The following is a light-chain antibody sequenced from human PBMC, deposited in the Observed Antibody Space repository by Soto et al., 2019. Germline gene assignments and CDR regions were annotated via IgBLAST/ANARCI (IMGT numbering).Light chain of an antibody. CDR1: QGITSW. CDR2: AAS. V-gene: IGKV1-12*01. Sequence: DIQMTQSPSSVSASVGDSLTITCRASQGITSWLAWYQQKPGRAPKLLIYAASNLQSGVPSRFSGSGSGTDFTLTISSLQPEDFGTYYCQQTSSVPLTLGRGTKVEIK. CDR3: QQTSSVPLT. J-gene: IGKJ4*02.